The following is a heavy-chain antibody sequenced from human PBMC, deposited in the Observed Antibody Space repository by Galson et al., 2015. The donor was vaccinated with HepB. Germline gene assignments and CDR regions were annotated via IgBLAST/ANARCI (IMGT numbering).Heavy chain of an antibody. CDR2: IWYDGSKE. CDR3: ARAQMSMMVGYFDY. J-gene: IGHJ4*02. D-gene: IGHD3-22*01. CDR1: GFTFSSYG. Sequence: SLRLSCAASGFTFSSYGMHWVRQAPGKGLEWVAGIWYDGSKEYYVDSVKGRFTISRDNSENTLYLQMNSLRVEDTAMYYCARAQMSMMVGYFDYWGQGTLVTVSS. V-gene: IGHV3-33*08.